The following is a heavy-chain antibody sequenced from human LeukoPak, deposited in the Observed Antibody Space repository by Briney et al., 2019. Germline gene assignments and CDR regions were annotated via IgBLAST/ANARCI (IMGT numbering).Heavy chain of an antibody. Sequence: PSETLSLTCTVSGGSISSYYWSWIRQPPGKGLERIGYVYYSGSTNYNPSLKSRVTISVDTSKNQFSLKLSSVTAADTAVYYCAMYYYGSSKTFDYWGQGTLVTVSS. CDR2: VYYSGST. CDR1: GGSISSYY. D-gene: IGHD3-10*01. J-gene: IGHJ4*02. V-gene: IGHV4-59*01. CDR3: AMYYYGSSKTFDY.